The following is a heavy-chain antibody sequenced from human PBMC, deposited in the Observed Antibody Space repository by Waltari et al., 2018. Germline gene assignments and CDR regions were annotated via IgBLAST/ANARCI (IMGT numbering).Heavy chain of an antibody. CDR3: AKRWYYDILTGYYRPYDAFDI. Sequence: QVQLVESGGGVVQPGRSLRLSCAASGFTFSSYGMHWVRQAPGKGLEWVAVIWYDGSNKYYADSVKGRFTISRDNSKNTLYLQMNSLRAEDTAVYYCAKRWYYDILTGYYRPYDAFDIWGQGTMVTVSS. J-gene: IGHJ3*02. D-gene: IGHD3-9*01. V-gene: IGHV3-33*06. CDR1: GFTFSSYG. CDR2: IWYDGSNK.